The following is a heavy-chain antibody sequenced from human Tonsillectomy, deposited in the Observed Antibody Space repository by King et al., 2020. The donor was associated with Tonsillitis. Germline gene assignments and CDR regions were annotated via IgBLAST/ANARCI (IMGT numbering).Heavy chain of an antibody. D-gene: IGHD2-15*01. Sequence: VQLVESGGGVVQPGGSLRLSCAASGFTFSKNGMHWVRQAPGKGLEWVAFLRFDGSNKYYADSVKGRFTISRDNSKNTLYLQMNSLRTEDTAVYYCAKDREYCSGGSCSYYYYYGMDVWGQGPTVTVSS. CDR1: GFTFSKNG. J-gene: IGHJ6*02. V-gene: IGHV3-30*02. CDR3: AKDREYCSGGSCSYYYYYGMDV. CDR2: LRFDGSNK.